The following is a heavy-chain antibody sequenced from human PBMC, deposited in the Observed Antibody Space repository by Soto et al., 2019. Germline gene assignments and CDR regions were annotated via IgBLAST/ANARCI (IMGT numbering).Heavy chain of an antibody. V-gene: IGHV3-48*02. J-gene: IGHJ6*03. D-gene: IGHD3-16*01. CDR2: ISSSSTNI. Sequence: EVQLVESGGGLVQPGGSLRLSCAASGFTISGNAMNWVRQAPGRGLEWVSYISSSSTNIHYADSVRGRFTISRDNAKNSLYLEMNSLRHGDPAVYRCARDLSWGSKWYYYMDVWGKGTTVTVSS. CDR1: GFTISGNA. CDR3: ARDLSWGSKWYYYMDV.